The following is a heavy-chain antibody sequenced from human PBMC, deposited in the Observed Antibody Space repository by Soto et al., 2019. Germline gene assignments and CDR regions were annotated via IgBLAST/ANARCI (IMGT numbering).Heavy chain of an antibody. J-gene: IGHJ3*02. CDR3: ASLDYYDSSGYYTDAFDI. V-gene: IGHV5-51*01. CDR1: GYSFTSYW. D-gene: IGHD3-22*01. Sequence: GESLKISCNGSGYSFTSYWIGWVRQMPGKGLEWMGIIYPGDSDTRYSPSFQGQVTISADKSISTAYLQWSSLKASDTAMYYCASLDYYDSSGYYTDAFDIWGQGTMVTV. CDR2: IYPGDSDT.